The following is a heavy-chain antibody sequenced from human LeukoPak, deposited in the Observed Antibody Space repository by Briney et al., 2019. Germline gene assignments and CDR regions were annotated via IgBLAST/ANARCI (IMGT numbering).Heavy chain of an antibody. CDR2: IIPILGIA. D-gene: IGHD3-22*01. CDR3: ARAQTPYYDSSGSTCSVDS. CDR1: GGTFSSYA. J-gene: IGHJ4*02. V-gene: IGHV1-69*04. Sequence: SVKVSCKASGGTFSSYAISWVRQAPGQGLEWMGRIIPILGIANYAQKLQGRVTITGDKSTSTAYMELSSLRSENTAVYYCARAQTPYYDSSGSTCSVDSWGQGNLVTVSP.